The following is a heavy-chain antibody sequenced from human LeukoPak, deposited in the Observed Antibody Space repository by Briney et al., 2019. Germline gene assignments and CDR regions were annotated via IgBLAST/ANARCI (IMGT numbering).Heavy chain of an antibody. Sequence: GGSLRLSCAASEFSFSTYWMSWVRQAPGKGLEWVANINEDGTEKYYVGSVKDRFTISRDNAKKSLYLQMNSLRDDDTAVYFCARSPAGDAWPPAYYMDVWGKGTTVTVSS. D-gene: IGHD3-10*01. CDR1: EFSFSTYW. CDR3: ARSPAGDAWPPAYYMDV. V-gene: IGHV3-7*01. J-gene: IGHJ6*03. CDR2: INEDGTEK.